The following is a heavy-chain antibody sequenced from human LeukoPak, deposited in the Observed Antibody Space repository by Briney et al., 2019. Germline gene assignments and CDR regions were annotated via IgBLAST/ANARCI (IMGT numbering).Heavy chain of an antibody. V-gene: IGHV3-7*01. D-gene: IGHD3-10*01. J-gene: IGHJ4*02. CDR3: ATVGLNYGLVY. CDR1: GFIFSRYW. Sequence: GGSLRLSCGAPGFIFSRYWMTWVRQAPGKGLEWVAHIKEDGSEEYYVDSVKGRFTISRDNAKNSLYLQMNRLRAEDTAVYYCATVGLNYGLVYWGQGTLVTVSS. CDR2: IKEDGSEE.